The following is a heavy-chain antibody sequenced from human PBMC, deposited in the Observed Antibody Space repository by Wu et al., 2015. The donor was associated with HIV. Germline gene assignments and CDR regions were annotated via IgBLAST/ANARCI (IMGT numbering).Heavy chain of an antibody. D-gene: IGHD6-13*01. Sequence: QVQLVQSGAEVKKPGASVKVSCKASGYTFTGYYMHWVRQAPGQGLEWMGWINPNSGGTNYAQKFQGRVTMTRDTSISTAYMELSRLRSDDTAVYYCARGTSEGSSWYNPHRLYYYAMDVWGQGTTVTVSS. V-gene: IGHV1-2*02. CDR2: INPNSGGT. J-gene: IGHJ6*02. CDR1: GYTFTGYY. CDR3: ARGTSEGSSWYNPHRLYYYAMDV.